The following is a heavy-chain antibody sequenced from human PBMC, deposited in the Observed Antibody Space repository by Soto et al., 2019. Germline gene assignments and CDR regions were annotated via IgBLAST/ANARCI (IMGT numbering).Heavy chain of an antibody. CDR3: AGMPYTSGLRFDP. CDR1: GDSYSISTYS. Sequence: SETLSLTCNMSGDSYSISTYSWSWIRQPPGKALQWIGFIYQSGVTSYNPSLASRVSISLDRSNNQCSLKLKSVTAADTAVYFCAGMPYTSGLRFDPWGPGTLVT. CDR2: IYQSGVT. V-gene: IGHV4-30-2*01. D-gene: IGHD6-19*01. J-gene: IGHJ5*02.